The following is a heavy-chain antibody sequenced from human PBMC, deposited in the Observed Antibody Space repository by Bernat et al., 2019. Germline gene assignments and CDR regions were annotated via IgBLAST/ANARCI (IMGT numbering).Heavy chain of an antibody. Sequence: QVQLVESGGGVVQPGRSLRLSCAASGFTFSSYAMHWVRQAPGKGLEWVAVISDDGSNKYYADSVKGRFTISRDNSKNTLYLQMNSLSAEDTAVYYCARDPEVTYPAYGMDVWGQGTTVTVSS. CDR2: ISDDGSNK. CDR3: ARDPEVTYPAYGMDV. V-gene: IGHV3-30-3*01. J-gene: IGHJ6*02. D-gene: IGHD4-23*01. CDR1: GFTFSSYA.